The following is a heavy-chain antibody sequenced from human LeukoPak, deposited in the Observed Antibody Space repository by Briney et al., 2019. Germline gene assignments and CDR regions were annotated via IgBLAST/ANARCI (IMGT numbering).Heavy chain of an antibody. Sequence: GRSLRLSCTPSGFSFGDYAMSWVRQAPGKGVEWVTFIRNKAYGGTAEYAASLKCRFTISRDDSKSIAYLQLNSLNTEDTAVYYCTRDVNFVMVTAPFYYWGQGTLVTVSS. CDR3: TRDVNFVMVTAPFYY. CDR2: IRNKAYGGTA. D-gene: IGHD2-21*02. V-gene: IGHV3-49*04. J-gene: IGHJ4*02. CDR1: GFSFGDYA.